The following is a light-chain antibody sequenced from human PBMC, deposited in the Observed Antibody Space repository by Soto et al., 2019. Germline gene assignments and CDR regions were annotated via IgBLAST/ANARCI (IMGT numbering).Light chain of an antibody. Sequence: DIQMTQSPSSVSASVGDRVTITCRASQAISTWLAWYQQKPGKAPKLLIYAASNLQTGVPSRFSGSGSGTDFTLTISSLQPEDFTTYYCQQANSFPRTFGQGTKVEIK. CDR2: AAS. CDR1: QAISTW. CDR3: QQANSFPRT. V-gene: IGKV1D-12*01. J-gene: IGKJ1*01.